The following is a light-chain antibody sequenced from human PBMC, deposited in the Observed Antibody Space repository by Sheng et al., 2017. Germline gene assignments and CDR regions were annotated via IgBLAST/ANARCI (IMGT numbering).Light chain of an antibody. CDR3: SSYTSSRLV. Sequence: QSALTQPASVSGSPGQSITISCTGTSSDVGIYNYVSWYQQHPGKAPKLLIYDVGYRPSGLSNRFSGSKSGNTASLTISGLQAEDEADYYCSSYTSSRLVFGGGTKLTVL. CDR2: DVG. CDR1: SSDVGIYNY. J-gene: IGLJ2*01. V-gene: IGLV2-14*03.